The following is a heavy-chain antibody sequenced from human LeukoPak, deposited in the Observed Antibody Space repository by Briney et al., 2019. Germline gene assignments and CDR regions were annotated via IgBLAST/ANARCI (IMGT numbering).Heavy chain of an antibody. CDR1: GCTFTGYY. D-gene: IGHD6-13*01. J-gene: IGHJ4*02. Sequence: ASVKVFCKASGCTFTGYYMHWVRQAPGRGLEWMGIINPSGGSTSYAQKFQGRVTMTRDMSTSTVYMELSSLRSEDTAVYYCARDLHSSSWYDYWGQGTLVTVSS. CDR2: INPSGGST. V-gene: IGHV1-46*01. CDR3: ARDLHSSSWYDY.